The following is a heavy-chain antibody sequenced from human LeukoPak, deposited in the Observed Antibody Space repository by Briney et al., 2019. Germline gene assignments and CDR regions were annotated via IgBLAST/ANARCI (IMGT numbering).Heavy chain of an antibody. CDR3: ARNTGRTGLIRDAFDI. D-gene: IGHD6-19*01. CDR2: ISSGSSYI. Sequence: PGVSLRLSCAASGFTFSTYSMNWVRQAPGQGLEWVSSISSGSSYIYYADSVKGRFTISRDNAKNSLYLQMNSLRAEDTAVYYCARNTGRTGLIRDAFDIWGQGTVVTVSS. J-gene: IGHJ3*02. CDR1: GFTFSTYS. V-gene: IGHV3-21*01.